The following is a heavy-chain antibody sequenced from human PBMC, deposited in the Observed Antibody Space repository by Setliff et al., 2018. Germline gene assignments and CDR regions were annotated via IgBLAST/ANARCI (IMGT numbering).Heavy chain of an antibody. Sequence: PSETLSLTCAVYGESFSGYFWSWIRQTPEKGLEWIGEISHSGNTNYNPSFKSRVTISIDTSKNQFSLKVNSVTAADTAVYYCAHSTTFDLHHDYWGQGALVTVSS. D-gene: IGHD3-9*01. CDR1: GESFSGYF. V-gene: IGHV4-34*01. J-gene: IGHJ4*02. CDR3: AHSTTFDLHHDY. CDR2: ISHSGNT.